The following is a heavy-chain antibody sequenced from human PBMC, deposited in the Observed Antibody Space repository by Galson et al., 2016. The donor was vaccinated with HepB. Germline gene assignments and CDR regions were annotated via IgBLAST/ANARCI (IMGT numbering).Heavy chain of an antibody. J-gene: IGHJ4*02. Sequence: SLRLSCAASGFTFSSSWMHWVCQAPEKGLEWVADIKCDGSEKYYVDSVKGRLTISRDNAKNSLYVQVNSLRAEDMTVYYCVKAANTPYNSGWYGMDSWGQGTPVTVSS. CDR3: VKAANTPYNSGWYGMDS. CDR2: IKCDGSEK. CDR1: GFTFSSSW. V-gene: IGHV3-52*01. D-gene: IGHD6-19*01.